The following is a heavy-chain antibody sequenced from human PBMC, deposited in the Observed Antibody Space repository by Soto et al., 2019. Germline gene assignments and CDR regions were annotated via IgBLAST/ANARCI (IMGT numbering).Heavy chain of an antibody. CDR1: GGSISSGGYS. CDR3: ARVPDY. Sequence: QLQLQETGSGLVKPSQTLSLTCAVSGGSISSGGYSWSWIRQPPGKGLEWIGYIYHSGSTYYNPSPKSRVTISVDRSTNQFSLRLSSVTAADPAVYYRARVPDYWGQGTLVTVSS. J-gene: IGHJ4*02. CDR2: IYHSGST. V-gene: IGHV4-30-2*01.